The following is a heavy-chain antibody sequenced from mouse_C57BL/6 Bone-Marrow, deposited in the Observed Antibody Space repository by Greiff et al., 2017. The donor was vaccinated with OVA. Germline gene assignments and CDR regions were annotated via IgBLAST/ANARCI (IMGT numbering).Heavy chain of an antibody. D-gene: IGHD3-3*01. V-gene: IGHV1-26*01. CDR2: INPNNGGT. CDR3: ARRGTFPYYFDY. J-gene: IGHJ2*01. CDR1: GYTFTDYY. Sequence: VQLQQSGPELVKPGASVKISCKASGYTFTDYYMNWVKQSHGKSLEWIGDINPNNGGTSYNQKFKGKATLTVDKSSSTAYMELRSLTSEDSAVYYCARRGTFPYYFDYWGQGTTLTVSS.